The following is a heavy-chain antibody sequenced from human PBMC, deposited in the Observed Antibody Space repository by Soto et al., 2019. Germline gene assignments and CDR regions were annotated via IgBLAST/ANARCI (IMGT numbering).Heavy chain of an antibody. CDR2: IIPIFGTA. D-gene: IGHD5-12*01. V-gene: IGHV1-69*01. Sequence: QVQLVQSGAEVKKPGSSVKVSCKASGGTFSSYAISWVRQAPGQGLEWMGGIIPIFGTANYEHKFQGRATITADESKSTAYMELSSLRSEDTAVYYCARVDKLGMATTSWGQGTLVTVSS. J-gene: IGHJ4*02. CDR3: ARVDKLGMATTS. CDR1: GGTFSSYA.